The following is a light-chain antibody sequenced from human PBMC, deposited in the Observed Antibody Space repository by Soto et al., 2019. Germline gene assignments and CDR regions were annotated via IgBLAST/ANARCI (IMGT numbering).Light chain of an antibody. J-gene: IGKJ1*01. V-gene: IGKV3-20*01. Sequence: VVLTQFPGTLSLSPWERATLSCRASQSVSSNYLAWYQQKPGQAPRLLIYGASGRATGIPDRFSGSGSGTDFTLTISRLEPEDFAVYYCQQYGSSPRTFGQGTKVDIK. CDR2: GAS. CDR1: QSVSSNY. CDR3: QQYGSSPRT.